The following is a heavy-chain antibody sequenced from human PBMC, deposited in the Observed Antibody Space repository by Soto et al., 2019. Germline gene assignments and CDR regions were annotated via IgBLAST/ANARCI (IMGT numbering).Heavy chain of an antibody. CDR1: CYTFTSYG. Sequence: GASVKVSCKASCYTFTSYGIGWVRQAPGQGLDWMGWISAYNGNTNYAQKLQGRVTMTTDTSTSTAYMELRSLRSDDTAVYYCARVRYYDFWSGYYRQTIDYWGQGTLVTVSS. CDR3: ARVRYYDFWSGYYRQTIDY. CDR2: ISAYNGNT. D-gene: IGHD3-3*01. V-gene: IGHV1-18*01. J-gene: IGHJ4*02.